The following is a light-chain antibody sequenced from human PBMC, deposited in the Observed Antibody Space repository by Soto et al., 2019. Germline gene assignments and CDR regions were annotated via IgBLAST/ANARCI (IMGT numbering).Light chain of an antibody. CDR3: QQYNNWWT. V-gene: IGKV3-15*01. J-gene: IGKJ1*01. CDR2: GAS. CDR1: QSVSSS. Sequence: EVVMTQSPATLSMSPGERATLSCRASQSVSSSLAWYQQKPGQAPRLLIYGASTRATGNPARFSGSGSETEFTLTISSLQAEDFAIYYCQQYNNWWTFGQGTKVEIK.